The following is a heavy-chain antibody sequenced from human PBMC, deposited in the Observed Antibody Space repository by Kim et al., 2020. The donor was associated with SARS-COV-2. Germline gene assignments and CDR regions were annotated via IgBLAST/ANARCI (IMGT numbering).Heavy chain of an antibody. V-gene: IGHV1-2*02. CDR3: ARDFVSYYGMDV. J-gene: IGHJ6*02. D-gene: IGHD6-6*01. Sequence: NYAQKFQGRVTMTRDTSISTAYMELSRLGSDDTAVYYCARDFVSYYGMDVWGQGTTVTVSS.